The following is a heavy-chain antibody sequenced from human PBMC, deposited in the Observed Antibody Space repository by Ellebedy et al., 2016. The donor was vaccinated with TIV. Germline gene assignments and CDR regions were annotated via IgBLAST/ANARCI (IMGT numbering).Heavy chain of an antibody. CDR1: GFTVSNNY. CDR2: IYSGGNT. J-gene: IGHJ4*02. V-gene: IGHV3-53*01. CDR3: ASSPSQGY. Sequence: PGGSLRLSCAASGFTVSNNYMSWVRQAPGKGLEWVSVIYSGGNTFYAESVNGRFTISRDSSQNTLYLQMDSLRAEDTAVYYCASSPSQGYWGQGTLVTVSS.